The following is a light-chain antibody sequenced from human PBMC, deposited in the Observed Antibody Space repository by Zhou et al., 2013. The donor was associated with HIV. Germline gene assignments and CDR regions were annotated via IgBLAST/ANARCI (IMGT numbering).Light chain of an antibody. V-gene: IGKV3-20*01. CDR2: GAS. CDR1: QTVYSSY. CDR3: QQYGSSPVT. J-gene: IGKJ2*01. Sequence: EFVLTQSPGTLSLSPGERATLSCRASQTVYSSYLAWFQQKPGQAPRLLIYGASTRATGIPDRFSGSGSGTDFTLTISRLEPEDFAVYFCQQYGSSPVTFGLGDQGWRSN.